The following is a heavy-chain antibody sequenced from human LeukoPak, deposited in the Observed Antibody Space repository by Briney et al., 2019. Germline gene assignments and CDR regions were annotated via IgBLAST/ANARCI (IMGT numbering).Heavy chain of an antibody. CDR1: GFSFGGYT. J-gene: IGHJ4*02. V-gene: IGHV3-43*01. D-gene: IGHD1-26*01. CDR3: ARDSSGSLDY. Sequence: GGSLRLSCAASGFSFGGYTMHWVRQAPGKGLEWVSLISWNGNSTSYGDSVKGRFTISRDNNKNSLYLQMNSLRTEDTALYYCARDSSGSLDYWGQGTLVTVSS. CDR2: ISWNGNST.